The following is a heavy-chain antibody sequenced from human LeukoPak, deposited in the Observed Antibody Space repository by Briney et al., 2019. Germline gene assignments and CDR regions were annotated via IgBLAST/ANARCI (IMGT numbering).Heavy chain of an antibody. V-gene: IGHV3-74*01. Sequence: GGSLRLSCAASGFTLRNYWMHWVRQAPGKGLAWVSRINGDGSDISYADFVKGRFTISRDDAKNTLSLQMDSLTDDDTALYYCPGGFGHNWSPFENWGQGTLVAVSS. D-gene: IGHD1-1*01. CDR2: INGDGSDI. CDR3: PGGFGHNWSPFEN. J-gene: IGHJ4*02. CDR1: GFTLRNYW.